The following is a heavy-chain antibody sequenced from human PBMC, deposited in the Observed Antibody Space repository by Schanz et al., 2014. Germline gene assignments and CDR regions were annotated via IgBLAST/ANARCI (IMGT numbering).Heavy chain of an antibody. J-gene: IGHJ4*02. V-gene: IGHV3-11*03. CDR3: AKYRGYYRVSGSYRELEY. D-gene: IGHD3-10*01. CDR1: GFVFGDYY. CDR2: ISDSGTYT. Sequence: VQLLESGGGLVQPGGSLRLSCAASGFVFGDYYMTWIRQAPGKGLEWLSYISDSGTYTNYADSVKGRFTISRDNSKNTLYLQMNSLRPEDTAVYYCAKYRGYYRVSGSYRELEYWGQGTLVTVSS.